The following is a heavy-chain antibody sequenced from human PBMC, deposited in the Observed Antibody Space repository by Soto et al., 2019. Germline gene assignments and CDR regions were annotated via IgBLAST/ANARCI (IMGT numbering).Heavy chain of an antibody. CDR1: GFTFSNYN. Sequence: PGGSLRLSCAASGFTFSNYNLNWVRQAPGKGLEWVSYISSSSGTIYYADSVKGRFTISRDNAKNSLYLQMNSLRDEDTAVYYCARGIKVFGVVTIYSMDVWGQGTTVTVSS. CDR3: ARGIKVFGVVTIYSMDV. D-gene: IGHD3-3*01. V-gene: IGHV3-48*02. CDR2: ISSSSGTI. J-gene: IGHJ6*02.